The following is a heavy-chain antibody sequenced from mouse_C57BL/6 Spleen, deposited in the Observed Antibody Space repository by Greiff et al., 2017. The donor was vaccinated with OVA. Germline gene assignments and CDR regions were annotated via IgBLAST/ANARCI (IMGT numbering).Heavy chain of an antibody. J-gene: IGHJ2*01. CDR2: ISSGGSYT. V-gene: IGHV5-6*01. CDR1: GFTFSSYG. CDR3: ARSYGTEYYFDY. Sequence: EVQLVESGGDLVKPGGSLKLSCAASGFTFSSYGMSWVRQTPDKRLEWVATISSGGSYTYYPDSVKGRFTISRDNAKNTLYLQMSSLKSEDTAMYYCARSYGTEYYFDYWGQGTTLTVSS. D-gene: IGHD1-1*01.